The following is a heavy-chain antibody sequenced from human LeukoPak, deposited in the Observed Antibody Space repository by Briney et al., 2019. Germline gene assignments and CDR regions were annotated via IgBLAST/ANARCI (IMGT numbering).Heavy chain of an antibody. Sequence: GRSLRLSCAASGFTFSSYGMHWVRQAPGKGLEWVAVISYDGSNKYRADSVKGRFTISRDNSKNTLYLQMNSLRAEDTAVYYCAKDGEGYGSGSYYPDYWGQGTLVTVSS. D-gene: IGHD3-10*01. V-gene: IGHV3-30*18. J-gene: IGHJ4*02. CDR1: GFTFSSYG. CDR2: ISYDGSNK. CDR3: AKDGEGYGSGSYYPDY.